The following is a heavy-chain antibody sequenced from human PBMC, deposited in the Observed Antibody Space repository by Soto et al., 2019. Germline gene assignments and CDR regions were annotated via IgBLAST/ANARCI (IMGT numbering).Heavy chain of an antibody. CDR3: ARDFGSSGWNPFDY. V-gene: IGHV1-18*01. J-gene: IGHJ4*02. D-gene: IGHD6-19*01. CDR1: GYTFTSYG. CDR2: ISAYNGNT. Sequence: QVQLVQSGAEVKKPGASVKVSCKASGYTFTSYGISWVRQSPGQGLEWMGWISAYNGNTNYAQKLQGRVTMTTDTSSSTGYMELGCLRSDDTAVYYCARDFGSSGWNPFDYWGQGTLVTVSS.